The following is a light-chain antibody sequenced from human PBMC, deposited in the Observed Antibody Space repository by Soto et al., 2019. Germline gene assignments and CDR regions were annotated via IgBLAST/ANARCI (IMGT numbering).Light chain of an antibody. V-gene: IGKV1-6*01. J-gene: IGKJ2*01. CDR1: KGFRTE. CDR3: LQDYNYPRT. Sequence: AITRTQSPPSLSQSGGARVTIPCRASKGFRTELAWYQQKAGKAPQLLIYAASSLQSGVPSRFSGSGSGTDFTLTISSLQPEDFATYYCLQDYNYPRTFGQGTKLEIK. CDR2: AAS.